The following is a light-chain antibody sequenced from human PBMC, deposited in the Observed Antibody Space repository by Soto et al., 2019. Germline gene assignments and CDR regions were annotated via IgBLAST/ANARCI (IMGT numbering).Light chain of an antibody. Sequence: QSALTQPASVSGSPGQSITISCTGTSSDVGSYNYVSWYQQYPGKAPKLMLYDVSNRPLGVSYRFYGSKSGNTASLTISGLQAEDEADYDCSSYTTRSTHVVFGGGTKLTVL. CDR3: SSYTTRSTHVV. CDR2: DVS. V-gene: IGLV2-14*01. CDR1: SSDVGSYNY. J-gene: IGLJ2*01.